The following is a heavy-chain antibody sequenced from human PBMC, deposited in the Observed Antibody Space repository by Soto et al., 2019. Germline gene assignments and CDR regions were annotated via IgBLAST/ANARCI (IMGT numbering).Heavy chain of an antibody. J-gene: IGHJ6*02. CDR3: ARHPRRYGMDV. V-gene: IGHV4-39*01. Sequence: SETLSLTCTVSGGSISSSSYYWGWIRQPPGKGLEWIGSIYYSGSTYYNPSLKSRVTISVDTSKNQFSLKLSSVPAADTAVYYCARHPRRYGMDVWGQGTTVTVSS. CDR1: GGSISSSSYY. CDR2: IYYSGST.